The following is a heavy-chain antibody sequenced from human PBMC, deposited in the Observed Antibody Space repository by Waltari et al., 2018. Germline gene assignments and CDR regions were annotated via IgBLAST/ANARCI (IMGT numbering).Heavy chain of an antibody. CDR3: VRLEDCTGPGGNCYSSDSFAMDV. CDR1: GGSFSGYY. V-gene: IGHV4-34*02. J-gene: IGHJ6*02. CDR2: INHAGNT. D-gene: IGHD2-8*02. Sequence: QVQLQQWGAGLLQPSETLSLTCAVYGGSFSGYYWGWIRQPPGKGLEWIGEINHAGNTNHNPSLRSRVTMLVDTSKSQFSLKVHSVTAADTAVYFCVRLEDCTGPGGNCYSSDSFAMDVWGQGTTVSVSS.